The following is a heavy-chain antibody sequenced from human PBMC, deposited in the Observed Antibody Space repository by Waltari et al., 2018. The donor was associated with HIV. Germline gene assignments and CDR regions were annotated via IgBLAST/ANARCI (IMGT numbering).Heavy chain of an antibody. D-gene: IGHD3-10*01. CDR3: ARGYGSGDPRYYSDY. J-gene: IGHJ4*02. V-gene: IGHV1-18*01. Sequence: QLQLGQSGTEVKRPGASVKVSCKASGYTFTSYGISWVRQAPGQGLEWMGWISAYNGDTNYAQKFQGRVTMTTDTSTSTAYLGLRSLRSDDTAVYYCARGYGSGDPRYYSDYWGQGTLVTVSS. CDR1: GYTFTSYG. CDR2: ISAYNGDT.